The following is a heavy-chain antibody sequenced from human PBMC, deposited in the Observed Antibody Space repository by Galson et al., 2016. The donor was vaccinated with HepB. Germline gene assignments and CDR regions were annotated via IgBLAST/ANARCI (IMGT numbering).Heavy chain of an antibody. CDR3: ARRFGEYLDQ. CDR2: INYDGSST. Sequence: SLRLSCAASGFSFSSYWMHWVRQAPGKGLVWVSRINYDGSSTRNAGSVKGRFTISRDNAKNTLYLQMNNLRAEDTAVYYCARRFGEYLDQWGQGTLVTVSS. J-gene: IGHJ4*02. CDR1: GFSFSSYW. V-gene: IGHV3-74*01. D-gene: IGHD3-10*01.